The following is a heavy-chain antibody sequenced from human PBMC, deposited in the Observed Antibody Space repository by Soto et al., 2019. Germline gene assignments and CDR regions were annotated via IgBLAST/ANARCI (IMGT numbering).Heavy chain of an antibody. J-gene: IGHJ4*02. V-gene: IGHV1-69*02. D-gene: IGHD3-10*01. CDR2: VNPIVGMS. Sequence: QVQLVQSGAEVKKPGSSVKVSCTASGGTFNSYTLNWVRQAPGQRLEWVGRVNPIVGMSTSASKFQGRVTMTADKSTSIAYMALTGLKSEDTAVYYCATSYGSGSTHFDSWGREPWSPSRQ. CDR3: ATSYGSGSTHFDS. CDR1: GGTFNSYT.